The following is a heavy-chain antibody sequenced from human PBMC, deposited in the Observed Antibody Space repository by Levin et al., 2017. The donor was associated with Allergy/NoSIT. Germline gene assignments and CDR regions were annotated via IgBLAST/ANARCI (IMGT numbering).Heavy chain of an antibody. V-gene: IGHV3-33*08. CDR2: IWSDGSNK. CDR3: ATTTVEYYDYGMGV. Sequence: GESLKISCAASGFTFSRYGMHWVRQAPGKGLEWVAVIWSDGSNKYYTDSVRGRFTISRDNSKNTLDLQMISLRAEDTAVYYCATTTVEYYDYGMGVWSQGTTVTVSS. J-gene: IGHJ6*02. D-gene: IGHD4-23*01. CDR1: GFTFSRYG.